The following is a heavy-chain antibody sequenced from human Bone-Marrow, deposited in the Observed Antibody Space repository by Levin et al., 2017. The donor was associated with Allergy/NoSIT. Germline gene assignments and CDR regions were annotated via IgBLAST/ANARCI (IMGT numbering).Heavy chain of an antibody. V-gene: IGHV2-70*11. D-gene: IGHD3-22*01. CDR2: IDWDNDK. CDR3: ARTPRKHYYDGSGYSDY. J-gene: IGHJ4*02. CDR1: GFSLSTNGMC. Sequence: VSGPTLVKPTQTLTLTCTFSGFSLSTNGMCVSWIRQPPGKALEWLARIDWDNDKYYSTSLKTRLTISKDTSKNQVVLIMTNMDPVDTATYYCARTPRKHYYDGSGYSDYWGQGSLVTVSS.